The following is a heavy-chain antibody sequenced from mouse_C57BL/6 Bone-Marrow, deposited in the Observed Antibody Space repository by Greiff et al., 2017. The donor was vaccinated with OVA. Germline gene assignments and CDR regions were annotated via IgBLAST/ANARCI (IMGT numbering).Heavy chain of an antibody. Sequence: EVQLQQSGPELVKPGASVKISCKASGYTFTDYYMNWVKQSPGKSLEWIGDINPNNGGTSYNQKFKGKATLTVDKSSSTAYMELRSLTSEDSAVYYCARCVTPWFAYWGQGTLVTVSA. D-gene: IGHD2-12*01. J-gene: IGHJ3*01. CDR1: GYTFTDYY. CDR2: INPNNGGT. V-gene: IGHV1-26*01. CDR3: ARCVTPWFAY.